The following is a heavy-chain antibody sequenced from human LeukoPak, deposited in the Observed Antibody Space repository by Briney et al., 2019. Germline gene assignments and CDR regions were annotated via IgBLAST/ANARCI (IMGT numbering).Heavy chain of an antibody. Sequence: GGSLRLSCAASGFTFSSYSMNWVRQAPGKGLEWVSYISSSSSTIYYADSVKGRFTISRDNAKNSLYLQMNSLRAEDTAVYYCAREGSRVYYYYYYYMDVGGRGTTVTVSS. D-gene: IGHD2-2*01. V-gene: IGHV3-48*01. CDR3: AREGSRVYYYYYYYMDV. CDR1: GFTFSSYS. J-gene: IGHJ6*03. CDR2: ISSSSSTI.